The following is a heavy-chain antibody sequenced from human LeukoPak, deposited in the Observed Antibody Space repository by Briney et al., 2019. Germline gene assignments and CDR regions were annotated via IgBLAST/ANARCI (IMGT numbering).Heavy chain of an antibody. CDR3: ATVSDPKSYSGYDYERIDY. V-gene: IGHV1-8*01. Sequence: ASVKVSCKASGYTFTSYDINWVRQATGQGLEWMGWMNPNSGNTGYAQKFQGRVTMTRNTSISTAYMELSSLRSEDTAVYYCATVSDPKSYSGYDYERIDYWGQGTLVTVSS. J-gene: IGHJ4*02. CDR1: GYTFTSYD. CDR2: MNPNSGNT. D-gene: IGHD5-12*01.